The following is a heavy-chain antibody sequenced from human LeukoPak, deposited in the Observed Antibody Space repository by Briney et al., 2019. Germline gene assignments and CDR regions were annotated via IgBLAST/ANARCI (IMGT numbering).Heavy chain of an antibody. Sequence: ASETLSLTCTVSGGSIRGYYWSWIRQPPGKGLEYIGYIYYSGITNYNPSLKSRVTISVDTSKNQFSLRLNSVTAADTAVYYCARDPSAAAGTGLHWFDPWGQGTLVTVSS. CDR2: IYYSGIT. CDR1: GGSIRGYY. J-gene: IGHJ5*02. D-gene: IGHD6-13*01. V-gene: IGHV4-59*12. CDR3: ARDPSAAAGTGLHWFDP.